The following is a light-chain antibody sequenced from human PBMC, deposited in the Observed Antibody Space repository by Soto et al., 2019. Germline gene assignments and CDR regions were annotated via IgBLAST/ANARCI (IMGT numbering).Light chain of an antibody. CDR3: CSYAGSPTYV. V-gene: IGLV2-11*01. CDR2: DVD. J-gene: IGLJ7*01. CDR1: SSDVGGYTY. Sequence: QSALTQPRSVSGSPGQSVTISCTGTSSDVGGYTYVSWYQQHPGKAPKLMIYDVDQRPSGVPDRFSASKSGNTASLTISGLQAEDEADYYCCSYAGSPTYVFGRGTQLTVL.